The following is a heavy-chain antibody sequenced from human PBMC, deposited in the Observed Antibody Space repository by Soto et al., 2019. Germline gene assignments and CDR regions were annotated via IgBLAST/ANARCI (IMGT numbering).Heavy chain of an antibody. J-gene: IGHJ2*01. D-gene: IGHD4-17*01. CDR1: GYTFTSYD. V-gene: IGHV1-8*01. CDR3: ARPLAYGGKTNWYFDL. CDR2: MNPNSGNT. Sequence: QVQLVQSGAEVKKPGASVKVSCKASGYTFTSYDINWVRQATGQGLEWMGWMNPNSGNTGYAQKFQGRVTMTRNTSITTAYMELSSLRSEDTAVYYCARPLAYGGKTNWYFDLWGRGTLVTVSS.